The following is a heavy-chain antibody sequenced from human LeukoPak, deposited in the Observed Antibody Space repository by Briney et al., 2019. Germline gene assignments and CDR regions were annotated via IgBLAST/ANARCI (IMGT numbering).Heavy chain of an antibody. CDR3: AKDPSSQIVVALGY. Sequence: GGSLRLSCAVSGFTFSTYTMSWIRQAPGKGLEWVSSISSTGGSTFYADSVKGRFTISRDNSKNTLYLQMNSLRAEDTAVYYCAKDPSSQIVVALGYWGQGTLVTVSS. J-gene: IGHJ4*02. CDR2: ISSTGGST. V-gene: IGHV3-23*01. CDR1: GFTFSTYT. D-gene: IGHD3-22*01.